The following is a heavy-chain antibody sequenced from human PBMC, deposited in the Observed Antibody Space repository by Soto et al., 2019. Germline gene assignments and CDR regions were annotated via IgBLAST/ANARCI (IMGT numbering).Heavy chain of an antibody. CDR2: IYHSGST. CDR3: ARGPPLGY. V-gene: IGHV4-30-2*01. J-gene: IGHJ4*02. CDR1: GGSISSGGYS. Sequence: SETLSLTCAVSGGSISSGGYSWSWIRQPPGKGLECIGYIYHSGSTYYSPSLKSRVTISVDRSKNQFSLKLSSVTAADTAVYYCARGPPLGYWGQGTLVTVS.